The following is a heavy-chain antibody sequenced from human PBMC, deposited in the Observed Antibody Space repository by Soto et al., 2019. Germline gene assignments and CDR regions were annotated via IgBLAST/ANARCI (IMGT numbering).Heavy chain of an antibody. CDR2: IRSKAYGGTT. Sequence: LRLSCTASGFTFGDYAMSWVRQAPGKGLEWVGFIRSKAYGGTTEYAASVKGRFTISRDDSKSIAYLQMNSLKTEDTAVYYCTRTKRGYSGYGTSYYYGMDVWGQGTTVTVSS. CDR3: TRTKRGYSGYGTSYYYGMDV. D-gene: IGHD5-12*01. V-gene: IGHV3-49*04. CDR1: GFTFGDYA. J-gene: IGHJ6*02.